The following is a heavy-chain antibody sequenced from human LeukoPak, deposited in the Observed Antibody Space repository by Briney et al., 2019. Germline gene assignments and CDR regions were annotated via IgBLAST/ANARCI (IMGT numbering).Heavy chain of an antibody. J-gene: IGHJ4*02. D-gene: IGHD5-12*01. V-gene: IGHV4-61*01. CDR3: ARGVATSNFDY. Sequence: SETLSLTCTVSGGSVSSGSYYWSWIRQPPGKGLEWIGYIYYSGSTNYNPSLKSRVTISVDTSKNQFSLKLSSVTAADTAVYYCARGVATSNFDYWGQETLVTVSS. CDR1: GGSVSSGSYY. CDR2: IYYSGST.